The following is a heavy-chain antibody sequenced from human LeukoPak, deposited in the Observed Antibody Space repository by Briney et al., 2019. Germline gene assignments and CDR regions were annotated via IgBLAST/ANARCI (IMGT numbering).Heavy chain of an antibody. D-gene: IGHD6-13*01. V-gene: IGHV3-21*01. CDR3: ARGIAAAGNVRYGFDP. J-gene: IGHJ5*02. CDR1: GFTFSSYA. Sequence: GGSLRLSCAASGFTFSSYAMSWVRQAPGKGLEWVSSISSSSSYIYYADSVKGRFTISRDNAKNSLYLQMNSLRAEDTAVYYCARGIAAAGNVRYGFDPWGQGTLVTVSS. CDR2: ISSSSSYI.